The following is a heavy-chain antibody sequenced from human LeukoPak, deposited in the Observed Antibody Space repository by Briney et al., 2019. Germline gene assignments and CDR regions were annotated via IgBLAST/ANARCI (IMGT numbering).Heavy chain of an antibody. CDR3: AKRTKDYYDSSGYYIYYYYMDV. CDR2: ISGSGGST. V-gene: IGHV3-23*01. J-gene: IGHJ6*03. D-gene: IGHD3-22*01. CDR1: GFTFRNYW. Sequence: GGSLRLSCAASGFTFRNYWMSWVRQAPGKGLEWVSAISGSGGSTYYADSVKGRFTISRDNSKNTLYLQMNSLRAEDTAVYYCAKRTKDYYDSSGYYIYYYYMDVWGKGTTVTISS.